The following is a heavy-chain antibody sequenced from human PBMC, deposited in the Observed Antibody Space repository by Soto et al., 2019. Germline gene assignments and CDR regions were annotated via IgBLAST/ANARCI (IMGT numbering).Heavy chain of an antibody. CDR2: IYHSGST. D-gene: IGHD6-19*01. CDR1: GGSISSSNW. J-gene: IGHJ4*02. CDR3: ARIAVAGTRFDY. Sequence: QVQLQESGPGLVKPSGTLSLTCAVSGGSISSSNWWSWVRQPPGKGLEWIGEIYHSGSTNYNPSLKGRATISVDKSKNQFSLKLSSVTAAETAVYYCARIAVAGTRFDYWGQGTLVTVSS. V-gene: IGHV4-4*02.